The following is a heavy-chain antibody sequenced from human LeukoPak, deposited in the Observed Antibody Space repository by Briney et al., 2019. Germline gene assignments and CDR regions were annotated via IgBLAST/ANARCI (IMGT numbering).Heavy chain of an antibody. CDR3: ARDVGEYCSSVSCYASDY. J-gene: IGHJ4*02. Sequence: ASVKVSCKASGYTFTGYYMHWVRQAPGQGLEWMGWINPNSGGTNYAQKFQGRVTMTRDTSISTAYMELSRLRSDDTAIYYCARDVGEYCSSVSCYASDYWGQGTLVTVSS. V-gene: IGHV1-2*02. CDR1: GYTFTGYY. D-gene: IGHD2-2*01. CDR2: INPNSGGT.